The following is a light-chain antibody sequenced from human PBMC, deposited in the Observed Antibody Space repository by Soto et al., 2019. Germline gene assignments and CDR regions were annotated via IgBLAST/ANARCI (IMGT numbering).Light chain of an antibody. CDR3: AAWDDSLNNFV. CDR1: SSDIGTSP. V-gene: IGLV1-44*01. Sequence: QSVLTQPPSASGTPGQRVTISCSGSSSDIGTSPVTWYQQLPGMAPKLIIYSNNQRPSGVPDRFSGSKSVTSASLAISGLQSEDEADYYCAAWDDSLNNFVFGIGTKLTVL. CDR2: SNN. J-gene: IGLJ1*01.